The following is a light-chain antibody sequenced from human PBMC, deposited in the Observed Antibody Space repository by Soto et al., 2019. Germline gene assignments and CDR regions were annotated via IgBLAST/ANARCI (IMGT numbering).Light chain of an antibody. CDR3: SSYTTVFTYV. CDR1: SSDVGLYDY. J-gene: IGLJ1*01. CDR2: EVS. Sequence: QSVLTQPASVSGSPGQSITVSCTGTSSDVGLYDYVSWLQQHPGKSPKLIIYEVSHRPSGVSSRFSGSKSGNTASLTISGLQTEDEADYYCSSYTTVFTYVFGTGTKV. V-gene: IGLV2-14*01.